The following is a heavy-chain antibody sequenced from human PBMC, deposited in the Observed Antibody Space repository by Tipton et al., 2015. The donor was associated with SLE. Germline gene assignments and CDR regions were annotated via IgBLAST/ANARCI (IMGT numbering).Heavy chain of an antibody. CDR1: GGSIIGYY. CDR3: ASFLWYNSGSFED. Sequence: TLSLTCTVSGGSIIGYYWSWIRQPAGKGPEWIGRIYTGRRTIHNPSLNSRVTMSLDTSKSQFSLKLTSVTAADTAVYYCASFLWYNSGSFEDWGQGMLVTVSS. D-gene: IGHD6-19*01. V-gene: IGHV4-4*07. J-gene: IGHJ4*02. CDR2: IYTGRRT.